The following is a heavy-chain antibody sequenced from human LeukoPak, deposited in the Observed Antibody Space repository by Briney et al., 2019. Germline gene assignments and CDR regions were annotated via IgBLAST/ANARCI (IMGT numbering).Heavy chain of an antibody. CDR2: IYTSGST. V-gene: IGHV4-61*02. CDR1: GGSISSGSYY. J-gene: IGHJ4*02. CDR3: ARGLASAGMGL. Sequence: SQTLSLTCTVSGGSISSGSYYWSWIRQPAGKGLEWIGRIYTSGSTNYNPSLKSRVTISVDTSKNQFSLKLSSVTAADTAVYYCARGLASAGMGLWGQGTLVTVSS. D-gene: IGHD6-13*01.